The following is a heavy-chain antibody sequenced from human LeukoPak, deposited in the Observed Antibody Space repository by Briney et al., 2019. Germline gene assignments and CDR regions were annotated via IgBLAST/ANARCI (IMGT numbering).Heavy chain of an antibody. J-gene: IGHJ3*02. CDR1: GFTFRSYA. CDR3: AKEMSDIVAGYADAFDI. V-gene: IGHV3-23*01. D-gene: IGHD3-9*01. CDR2: IIGSGGST. Sequence: GGSLRLSCAASGFTFRSYAMSWVRQAPGKGLEWVLAIIGSGGSTYYADSVKGRFTISRDNSKNTLYLQMNSLRAEDTALYYCAKEMSDIVAGYADAFDIWGQGTMVTVSS.